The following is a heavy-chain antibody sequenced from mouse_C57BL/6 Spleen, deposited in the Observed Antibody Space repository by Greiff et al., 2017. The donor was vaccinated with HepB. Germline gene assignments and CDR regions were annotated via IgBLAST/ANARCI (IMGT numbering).Heavy chain of an antibody. Sequence: VQLVESGPGLVQPSQSLSITCTVSGFSLTSYGVHWVRQSPGKGLEWLGVIWRGGSTDYNAAFMSRLSITKDNSKSQVFFKMNSLQADDTAIYYCARKKELGRDAMDYWGQGTSVTVSS. CDR1: GFSLTSYG. J-gene: IGHJ4*01. V-gene: IGHV2-5*01. CDR3: ARKKELGRDAMDY. CDR2: IWRGGST. D-gene: IGHD4-1*01.